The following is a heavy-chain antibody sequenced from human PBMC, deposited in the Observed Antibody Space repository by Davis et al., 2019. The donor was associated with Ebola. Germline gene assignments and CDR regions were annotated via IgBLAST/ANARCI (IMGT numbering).Heavy chain of an antibody. CDR2: IYYSGST. D-gene: IGHD3-3*01. Sequence: MPSETLSLTCAVSGGSISSGGYYWSWVRQPPGKGLEWIGYIYYSGSTKNSPSLKSRVTISVDTSKNQFSLKLRSVTTADTAVYYCARAQRITIFGVVRYYYGMDVWGKGTTVTVSS. J-gene: IGHJ6*04. CDR1: GGSISSGGYY. CDR3: ARAQRITIFGVVRYYYGMDV. V-gene: IGHV4-61*08.